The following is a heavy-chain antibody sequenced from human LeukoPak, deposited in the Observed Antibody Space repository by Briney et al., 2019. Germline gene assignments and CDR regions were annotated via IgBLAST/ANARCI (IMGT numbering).Heavy chain of an antibody. J-gene: IGHJ6*03. Sequence: GGSLRLSCAASGFTVSSNYMSWVRQAPGKGLEWVSLIYSGGSTYYHDSVKGRFTISRDTSKNPLYLHMNSLRAEDTAVYYCARANSGWSAGYYYCMDVWGKGTTVTISS. V-gene: IGHV3-66*01. CDR2: IYSGGST. CDR1: GFTVSSNY. CDR3: ARANSGWSAGYYYCMDV. D-gene: IGHD6-19*01.